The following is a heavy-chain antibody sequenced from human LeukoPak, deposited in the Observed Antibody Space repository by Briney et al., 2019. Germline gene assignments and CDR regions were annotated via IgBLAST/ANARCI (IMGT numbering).Heavy chain of an antibody. Sequence: KAGGSLRLSCAASGLTFSKYSMTWVRQAPGKGLEWVSFIDTSSTTMYYTDSVKGRFTISRDNAKNSLYLQMNSLKVEDTAIYYCARDNWVDCWGRGTLVTVSS. J-gene: IGHJ5*01. CDR3: ARDNWVDC. CDR1: GLTFSKYS. V-gene: IGHV3-48*04. CDR2: IDTSSTTM.